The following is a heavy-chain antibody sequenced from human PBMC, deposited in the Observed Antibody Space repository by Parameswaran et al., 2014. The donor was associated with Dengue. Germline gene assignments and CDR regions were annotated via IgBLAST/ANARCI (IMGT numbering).Heavy chain of an antibody. V-gene: IGHV1-18*01. J-gene: IGHJ6*02. CDR3: ARDLFMLSTAPGYYYYGMDV. CDR2: ISAYNGNT. Sequence: WVRQAPGQGLEWMGWISAYNGNTNYAQKLQGRVTMTTDTSTSTAYMELRSLRSDDTAVYYCARDLFMLSTAPGYYYYGMDVWGQGTTVTVSS. D-gene: IGHD2-8*01.